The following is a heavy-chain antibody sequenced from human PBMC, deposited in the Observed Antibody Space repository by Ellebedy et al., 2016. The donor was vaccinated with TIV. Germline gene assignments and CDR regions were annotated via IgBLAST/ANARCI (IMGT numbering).Heavy chain of an antibody. J-gene: IGHJ4*02. V-gene: IGHV1-46*04. D-gene: IGHD3-3*01. CDR2: VNPSGGST. Sequence: AASVKVSCKASGYTFTRYYMHWVRQAPGQGLEWMGIVNPSGGSTSYAQKLQGRFTMTRDTSTSTVYMELSSLRSEDTAVYYWARDDLEDFWSGYPDYWGQGTLVTVSS. CDR1: GYTFTRYY. CDR3: ARDDLEDFWSGYPDY.